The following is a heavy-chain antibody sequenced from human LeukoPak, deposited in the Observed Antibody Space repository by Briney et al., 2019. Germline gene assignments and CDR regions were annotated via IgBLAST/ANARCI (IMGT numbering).Heavy chain of an antibody. CDR2: IGTAGDT. J-gene: IGHJ4*02. D-gene: IGHD5-24*01. CDR1: GFTFSSYD. V-gene: IGHV3-13*01. CDR3: ARGGGDGYPFDY. Sequence: GGSLRLSCAASGFTFSSYDMHWVRQATGKGLEWVSAIGTAGDTYYPGSVKGRFTISRENAKNSLYLQMNSLRAEDTAVYYCARGGGDGYPFDYWGQGTLVTVSS.